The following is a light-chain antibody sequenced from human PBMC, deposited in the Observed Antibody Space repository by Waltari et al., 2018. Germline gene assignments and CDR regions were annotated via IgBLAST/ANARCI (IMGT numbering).Light chain of an antibody. CDR3: AAWDDSLSGWV. J-gene: IGLJ3*02. CDR2: RSN. Sequence: QSVLTQPPSASGTPGQRVTISCSGRSSNLGNKLVYWYQQFPGTAPKVLIYRSNQRPSGVPDRCSGSKSGTSASLAISGLRSEDEADYYCAAWDDSLSGWVFGGGTKVTVL. V-gene: IGLV1-47*01. CDR1: SSNLGNKL.